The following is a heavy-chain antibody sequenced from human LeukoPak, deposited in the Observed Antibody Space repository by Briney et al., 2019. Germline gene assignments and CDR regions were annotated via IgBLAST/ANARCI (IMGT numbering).Heavy chain of an antibody. J-gene: IGHJ4*01. CDR2: CDPENGKT. Sequence: ASVKVSCKVSGYIFTELSMHWVRQSPGQGLEWMGGCDPENGKTVYAQNFQGRVTMTEDTSTDTAYMELTSLTSDDTAIYYCAIDTVYYDPPTYWGQGTLVTVSS. CDR3: AIDTVYYDPPTY. CDR1: GYIFTELS. D-gene: IGHD3-16*01. V-gene: IGHV1-24*01.